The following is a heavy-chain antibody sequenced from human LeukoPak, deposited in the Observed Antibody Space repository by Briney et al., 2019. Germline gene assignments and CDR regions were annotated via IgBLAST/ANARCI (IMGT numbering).Heavy chain of an antibody. V-gene: IGHV1-18*01. D-gene: IGHD3-3*01. CDR1: GYTFTSYG. Sequence: ASVKVSCKASGYTFTSYGISWVRQAPGQGLEWMGWISAYNGNTNYAQKLQGRVTMTTDTSTSTAYMELRSLRSDDTAVYYCAREVSDYDFWSGYFHCFDYRGQGTLVTVSS. J-gene: IGHJ4*02. CDR3: AREVSDYDFWSGYFHCFDY. CDR2: ISAYNGNT.